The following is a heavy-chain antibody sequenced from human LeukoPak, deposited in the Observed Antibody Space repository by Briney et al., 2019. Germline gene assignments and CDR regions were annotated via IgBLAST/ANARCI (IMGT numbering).Heavy chain of an antibody. V-gene: IGHV4-31*01. CDR3: ARESPHPHRYFDY. CDR2: IYYTRTT. Sequence: PAQTLFLTCTVSGDSINSGDYYWTWIRQHPGEGLESIGDIYYTRTTYYNPSLKGLVIMSVDTSKDQFSLKLSSVSVADTAVYYCARESPHPHRYFDYWGQGTLVTVSS. CDR1: GDSINSGDYY. J-gene: IGHJ4*02.